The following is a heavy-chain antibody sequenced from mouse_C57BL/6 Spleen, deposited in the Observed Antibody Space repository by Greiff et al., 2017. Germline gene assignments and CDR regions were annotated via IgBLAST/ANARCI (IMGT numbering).Heavy chain of an antibody. V-gene: IGHV1-80*01. CDR1: GFAFSSYW. CDR2: IYPGDGDT. D-gene: IGHD1-1*02. Sequence: VKLVESGAELVKPGASVKISCKASGFAFSSYWMHWVKQRPGKGLEWIGQIYPGDGDTNYTGKFKGKATLTADKASSTAYMQLSSLTSEDSAVYYCAREKGGYYIDYWGQGTTLTVSS. CDR3: AREKGGYYIDY. J-gene: IGHJ2*01.